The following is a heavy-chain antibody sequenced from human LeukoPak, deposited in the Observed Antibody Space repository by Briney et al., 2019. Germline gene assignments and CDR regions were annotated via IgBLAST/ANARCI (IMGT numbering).Heavy chain of an antibody. CDR2: ISSSSSYI. D-gene: IGHD1-26*01. V-gene: IGHV3-21*01. J-gene: IGHJ6*02. CDR1: GFTFSSYS. Sequence: GGSLRLSCAASGFTFSSYSMNWVRQAPGKGLEWVSSISSSSSYIYYADSVKGRFTISRDNAKNSLYLQMNSLRAEDTAVYYCAKREQSFQHGMDVWGQGTTVTVSS. CDR3: AKREQSFQHGMDV.